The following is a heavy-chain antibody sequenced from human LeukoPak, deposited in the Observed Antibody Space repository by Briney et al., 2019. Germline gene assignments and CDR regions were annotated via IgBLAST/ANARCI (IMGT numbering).Heavy chain of an antibody. CDR2: NYYSGST. Sequence: SETLSLTCTVSGGSISSSSYYWGWIRQPPGKGLEWIGSNYYSGSTYYNPSLKSRVTISVDTSKNQFSLKLSSVTAADTAVYYCARGVSGYDPPDYWGQGTLVTVSS. CDR3: ARGVSGYDPPDY. J-gene: IGHJ4*02. V-gene: IGHV4-39*07. D-gene: IGHD5-12*01. CDR1: GGSISSSSYY.